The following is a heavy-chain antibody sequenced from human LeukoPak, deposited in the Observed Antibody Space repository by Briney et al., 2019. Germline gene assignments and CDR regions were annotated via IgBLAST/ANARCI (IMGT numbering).Heavy chain of an antibody. CDR2: INPNSGGT. J-gene: IGHJ5*02. CDR3: ARYYCSGGSCLGTNWFDP. CDR1: GYTFTGYY. V-gene: IGHV1-2*06. D-gene: IGHD2-15*01. Sequence: ASVKVPCKASGYTFTGYYMHWVRQAPGQGLEWMGRINPNSGGTNYAQKFQGRVTMTRDTSISTAYMELSRLRSDDTAVYYCARYYCSGGSCLGTNWFDPWGQGTLVTVSS.